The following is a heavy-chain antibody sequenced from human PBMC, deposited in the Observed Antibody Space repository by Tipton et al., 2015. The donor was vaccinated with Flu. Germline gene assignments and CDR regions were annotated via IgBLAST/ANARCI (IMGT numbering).Heavy chain of an antibody. D-gene: IGHD2-21*01. J-gene: IGHJ4*02. V-gene: IGHV4-39*07. CDR3: AREERVVVIAIHYFDY. CDR2: IYYSGST. Sequence: TLSLTCTVSGGSISSSSYYLGWIRQPPGKGLEWIGSIYYSGSTYYNPSLKSRVTISVDTSKNQFSLKLSSVTAADTAVYYCAREERVVVIAIHYFDYWGQGTLVTVSS. CDR1: GGSISSSSYY.